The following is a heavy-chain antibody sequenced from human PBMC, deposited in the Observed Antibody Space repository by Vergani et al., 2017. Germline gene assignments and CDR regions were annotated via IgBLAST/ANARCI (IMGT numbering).Heavy chain of an antibody. CDR2: TRPHEDGA. V-gene: IGHV3-30*02. CDR3: AKEVGGGYSPYYYYMDV. CDR1: GLTLSSYG. J-gene: IGHJ6*03. D-gene: IGHD5-18*01. Sequence: QVQLVESGGGVVQPGGSMRLSCSASGLTLSSYGVHWVRQAPGRGLESVTFTRPHEDGAFYSASVRGRFTVSRDNSKNTLYLQMNSLRAEDTAVYYCAKEVGGGYSPYYYYMDVWGKGTTVTVSS.